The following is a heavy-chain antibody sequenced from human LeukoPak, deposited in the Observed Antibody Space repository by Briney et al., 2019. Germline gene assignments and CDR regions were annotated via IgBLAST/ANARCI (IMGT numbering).Heavy chain of an antibody. D-gene: IGHD3-10*01. Sequence: SETLSLTCTVSGGSISSYYWSWIRQPPGKGLEWIGYIYYSGSTNYNPSLKSRATISVDTSKNQFSLKLSSVTAADTAVYYCARSLSLLWFGELTFDYWGQGTLVTVSS. CDR2: IYYSGST. V-gene: IGHV4-59*01. J-gene: IGHJ4*02. CDR3: ARSLSLLWFGELTFDY. CDR1: GGSISSYY.